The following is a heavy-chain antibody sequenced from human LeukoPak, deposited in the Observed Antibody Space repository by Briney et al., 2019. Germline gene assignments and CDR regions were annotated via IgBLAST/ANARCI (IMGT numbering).Heavy chain of an antibody. Sequence: PLASVKVSCKASGYTFTSYAMNWVRQAPGQGLEWMGWINTNTGNPTYAQGFTGRFVFSLDTSVSTAYLQISSLKAEDTAVYYRARGVSGYSYGYYFDYWGQGTLVTVSS. D-gene: IGHD5-18*01. CDR3: ARGVSGYSYGYYFDY. CDR2: INTNTGNP. J-gene: IGHJ4*02. V-gene: IGHV7-4-1*02. CDR1: GYTFTSYA.